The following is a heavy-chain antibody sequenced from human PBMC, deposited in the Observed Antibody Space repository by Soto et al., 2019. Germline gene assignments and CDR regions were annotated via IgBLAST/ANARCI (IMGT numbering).Heavy chain of an antibody. CDR2: INPNSGGT. D-gene: IGHD2-2*01. J-gene: IGHJ6*02. Sequence: GASVKVSCKASGYTFTGYYMHWVRQAPGQGLEWMGWINPNSGGTNYAQKFQGWVTMTRDTSISTAYMELSRLRSDDTAVYYCARSIVVVGYYYYGMDVWGRGTTVTVSS. CDR3: ARSIVVVGYYYYGMDV. CDR1: GYTFTGYY. V-gene: IGHV1-2*04.